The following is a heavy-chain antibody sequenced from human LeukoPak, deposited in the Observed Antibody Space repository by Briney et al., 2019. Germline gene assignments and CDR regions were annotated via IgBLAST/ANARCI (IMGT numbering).Heavy chain of an antibody. Sequence: SETLSLTCTVSGGSISSYYWSWIRQPPGKGLEWIGYIYYSGSTNYNPSLKSRVTISVDTSKKQFSPKLSSVTAADTAVYYCARGRPDGSGSYYKFDPWGQGTLVTVSS. V-gene: IGHV4-59*08. CDR1: GGSISSYY. CDR2: IYYSGST. CDR3: ARGRPDGSGSYYKFDP. J-gene: IGHJ5*02. D-gene: IGHD3-10*01.